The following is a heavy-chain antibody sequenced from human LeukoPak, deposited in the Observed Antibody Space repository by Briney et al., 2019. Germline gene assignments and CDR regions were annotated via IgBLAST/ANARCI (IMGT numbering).Heavy chain of an antibody. CDR2: IYSGGST. J-gene: IGHJ4*02. D-gene: IGHD3-10*01. V-gene: IGHV3-53*01. CDR1: GVTVSSNY. CDR3: ARDFGRYYGSGSYFRYFDY. Sequence: GGSLRLSCAASGVTVSSNYMSWVRQAPGQGLEWVSVIYSGGSTFYADSVKGRFTISRDNSKNTLYLQMNSLRAEDTAVYYCARDFGRYYGSGSYFRYFDYWGQGTLVTVSS.